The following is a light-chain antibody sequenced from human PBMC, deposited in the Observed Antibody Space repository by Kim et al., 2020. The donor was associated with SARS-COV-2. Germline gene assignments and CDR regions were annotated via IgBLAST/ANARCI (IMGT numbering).Light chain of an antibody. CDR2: AAS. Sequence: ASVGDTVTITCRASQNIRPYLNWYQQTPGNAPQLLIYAASTVQGGVPSRFSGSGSGTEFTLIIKSLQPEDFATYYCQQSYSNVPYSFGQGTKLEI. J-gene: IGKJ2*03. CDR3: QQSYSNVPYS. V-gene: IGKV1-39*01. CDR1: QNIRPY.